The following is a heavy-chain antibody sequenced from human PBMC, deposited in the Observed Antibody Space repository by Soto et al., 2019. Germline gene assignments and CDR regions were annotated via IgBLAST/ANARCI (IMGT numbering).Heavy chain of an antibody. V-gene: IGHV3-23*01. CDR1: GFTLNSDF. CDR3: AKGRLDY. Sequence: EVQLLESGGDLVQPGGSLRLSCAASGFTLNSDFMSWVRQAPGKGLEWVSLISSGGTEYYADSVKGRFTISRDTSKNTLFLQMNSLAAEDTGIYYCAKGRLDYWGQGTLVTVSS. J-gene: IGHJ4*02. CDR2: ISSGGTE.